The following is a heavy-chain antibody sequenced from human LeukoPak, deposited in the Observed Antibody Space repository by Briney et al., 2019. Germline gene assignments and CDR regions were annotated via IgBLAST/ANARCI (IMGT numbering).Heavy chain of an antibody. CDR3: ARDRAVRGVIRFDY. CDR1: GYTFASYA. Sequence: ASVKVSCKASGYTFASYAMHWVRQAPGQRREWMGWINAGNGNTKYSQKFQGRVTITRDTSASTAYMELSSLRSEDTDVYYCARDRAVRGVIRFDYWGPGNPGHRLL. D-gene: IGHD3-10*01. J-gene: IGHJ4*02. CDR2: INAGNGNT. V-gene: IGHV1-3*01.